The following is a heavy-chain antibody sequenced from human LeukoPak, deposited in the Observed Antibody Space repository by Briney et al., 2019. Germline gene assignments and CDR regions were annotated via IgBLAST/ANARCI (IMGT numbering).Heavy chain of an antibody. Sequence: GASVKVSCKASGFTFTSSAVQWVRQARGQRLEWIGWIVVGSGNTNYAQKFQERVTITRDMSTSTAYMELSSLRSEDTAVYYCATWREGQWLVSLPFDLWGRGTLVTVSS. CDR1: GFTFTSSA. CDR3: ATWREGQWLVSLPFDL. D-gene: IGHD6-19*01. CDR2: IVVGSGNT. J-gene: IGHJ2*01. V-gene: IGHV1-58*01.